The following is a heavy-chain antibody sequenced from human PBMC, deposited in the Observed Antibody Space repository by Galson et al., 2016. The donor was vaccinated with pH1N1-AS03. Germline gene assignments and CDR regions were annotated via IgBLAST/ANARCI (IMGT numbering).Heavy chain of an antibody. Sequence: SLRLSCAASGFTFDDYAMHWVRQAPGKGLEWVSGINWNSGSVGYADSVKGRFTISRDNAKNSLYLQMSSLRAEDTALYYCVKDINPYSSSPTPFDYWGQGTLVTVSS. V-gene: IGHV3-9*01. D-gene: IGHD6-6*01. CDR3: VKDINPYSSSPTPFDY. CDR2: INWNSGSV. J-gene: IGHJ4*02. CDR1: GFTFDDYA.